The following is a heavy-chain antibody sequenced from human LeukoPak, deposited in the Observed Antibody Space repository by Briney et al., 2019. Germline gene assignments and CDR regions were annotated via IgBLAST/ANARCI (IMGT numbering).Heavy chain of an antibody. CDR2: ISSGSSTI. Sequence: GGSLRLSCAASGFSFSDYSMNWVRQAPGKGLEWVSYISSGSSTIFYADSVKGRFTISRDNAQSSLYLQMNSLRAEDTAVYYCATHPYAIAAAGIPWGQGTLVTVSS. V-gene: IGHV3-48*04. CDR3: ATHPYAIAAAGIP. CDR1: GFSFSDYS. D-gene: IGHD6-13*01. J-gene: IGHJ4*02.